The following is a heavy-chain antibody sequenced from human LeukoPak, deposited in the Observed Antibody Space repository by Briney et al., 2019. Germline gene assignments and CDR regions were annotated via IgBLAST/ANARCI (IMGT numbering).Heavy chain of an antibody. Sequence: ASVKVSFKASGYTFTVYHMHWVRQAPGQGLEWMGRINPNSGNTNFAQKFQGRVTMTRDTSISTAYMELSRLRSDDTAVYYCARALGYGSGSYLLTIYWGQGTLVTVSS. CDR2: INPNSGNT. V-gene: IGHV1-2*06. D-gene: IGHD3-10*01. J-gene: IGHJ4*02. CDR1: GYTFTVYH. CDR3: ARALGYGSGSYLLTIY.